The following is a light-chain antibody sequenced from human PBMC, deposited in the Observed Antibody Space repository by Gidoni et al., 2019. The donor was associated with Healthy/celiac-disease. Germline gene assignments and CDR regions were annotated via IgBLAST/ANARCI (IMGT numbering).Light chain of an antibody. Sequence: SALTQPASVSASPGQSITISCTGTSSDVGGYNYVSWYQQHPGKAPKLMIYDVSNRPSGVSNRFSGSKSGNTASLTISGLQAEDEADYYCSSYTSSSTPVFGGGTKLTVL. CDR3: SSYTSSSTPV. CDR2: DVS. CDR1: SSDVGGYNY. V-gene: IGLV2-14*01. J-gene: IGLJ2*01.